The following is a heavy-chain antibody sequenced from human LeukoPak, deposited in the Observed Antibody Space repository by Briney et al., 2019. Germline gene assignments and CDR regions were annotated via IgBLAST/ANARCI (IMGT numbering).Heavy chain of an antibody. CDR1: GFTFSSYG. CDR2: ISYDGSNK. D-gene: IGHD5-18*01. Sequence: GGSLRLSCAASGFTFSSYGMHWVRQAPGKGLEWVAVISYDGSNKYYADSVKGRFTISRDNSKNTLYLQMNSLRAEDTAVYYCARESYGRHPYYYYYGMDVWGQGTTVTVSS. CDR3: ARESYGRHPYYYYYGMDV. J-gene: IGHJ6*02. V-gene: IGHV3-30*03.